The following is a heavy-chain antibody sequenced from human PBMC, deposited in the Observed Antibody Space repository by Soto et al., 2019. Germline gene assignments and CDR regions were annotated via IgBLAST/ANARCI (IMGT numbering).Heavy chain of an antibody. Sequence: VQLVESGGGLVQPGESLRLSCAASGFTFNTYSMSWVRQAPGKGLEWVSYISSSSSLIYYADSVKGRFTISRDNAKDSLFLQMNTLRAEDTAVYYCARVGRTFPVQHWGQGTLVTVSS. CDR2: ISSSSSLI. CDR1: GFTFNTYS. CDR3: ARVGRTFPVQH. J-gene: IGHJ1*01. D-gene: IGHD1-26*01. V-gene: IGHV3-48*01.